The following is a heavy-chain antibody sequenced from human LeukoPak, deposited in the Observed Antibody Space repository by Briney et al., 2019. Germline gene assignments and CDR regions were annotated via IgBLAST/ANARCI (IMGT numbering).Heavy chain of an antibody. D-gene: IGHD5-18*01. CDR3: ARHVGYGNNWFDP. J-gene: IGHJ5*02. V-gene: IGHV4-59*08. CDR1: GGSISSYC. CDR2: IYYSGST. Sequence: SETLSLTGTVSGGSISSYCWSWIRQPPGKGLEWIGYIYYSGSTNYNPSLKSRVTISVDTSKNQFSLKLRSVTAADTAVYYCARHVGYGNNWFDPWGQGTLVTVSS.